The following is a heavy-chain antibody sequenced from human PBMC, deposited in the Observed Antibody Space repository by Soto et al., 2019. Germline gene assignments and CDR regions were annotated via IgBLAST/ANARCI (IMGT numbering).Heavy chain of an antibody. D-gene: IGHD3-3*01. V-gene: IGHV3-30*18. CDR3: AKDLLRDLEWLLNDAFDI. J-gene: IGHJ3*02. CDR2: ISYDGSNK. Sequence: QVQLVESGGGVVQPGRSLRLSCAASGFTFSSYGMHWVRQAPGKGLEWVAIISYDGSNKYYADSVKGRFTISRDNSKNTLYLQMNSLRTEDTAVYYCAKDLLRDLEWLLNDAFDIWGQGTMVTVSS. CDR1: GFTFSSYG.